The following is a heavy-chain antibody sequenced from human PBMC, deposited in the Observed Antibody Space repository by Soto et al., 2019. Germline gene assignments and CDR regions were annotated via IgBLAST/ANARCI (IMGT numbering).Heavy chain of an antibody. V-gene: IGHV3-9*01. CDR2: ISWNSGSI. J-gene: IGHJ4*03. CDR1: GFTFDDYA. Sequence: GGSLRLSCAASGFTFDDYAMHWVRQAPGKGLEWVSGISWNSGSIGYADSVKGRFTISRDNSKNSLYLQMNRLRAEDTGLYSWAKGLHDDSNDHYRKYYFDNWGQGTLVTVSS. D-gene: IGHD3-22*01. CDR3: AKGLHDDSNDHYRKYYFDN.